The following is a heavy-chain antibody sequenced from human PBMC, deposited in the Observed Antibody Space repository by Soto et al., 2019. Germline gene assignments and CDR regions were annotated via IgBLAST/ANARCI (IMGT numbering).Heavy chain of an antibody. J-gene: IGHJ4*02. CDR2: ISGSAGST. CDR1: GFIFSNYA. CDR3: AKKSTDSSGYFDS. D-gene: IGHD2-2*01. Sequence: EVQLLESGGGVLQPGGSLRLSCAASGFIFSNYAMSWVRQAPGKGLEWVSGISGSAGSTYNADSVKGRFTISRDNSKNTKYMQMSILRAEDTAVYYCAKKSTDSSGYFDSWGQGTLVTVSS. V-gene: IGHV3-23*01.